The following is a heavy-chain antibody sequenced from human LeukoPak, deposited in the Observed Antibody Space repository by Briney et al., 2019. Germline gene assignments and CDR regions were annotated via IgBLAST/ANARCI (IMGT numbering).Heavy chain of an antibody. CDR2: IIPILGIA. J-gene: IGHJ4*02. Sequence: GSSVKVSCKASGGTFSSYAISWVRQAPGQGLEWMGRIIPILGIANYAQKFQGRVTITADKSTSTAYMELSSLRSEDTAVYYCASSLNYDYVWGSYRHFDYWGQGTLVTVSS. D-gene: IGHD3-16*02. CDR3: ASSLNYDYVWGSYRHFDY. V-gene: IGHV1-69*04. CDR1: GGTFSSYA.